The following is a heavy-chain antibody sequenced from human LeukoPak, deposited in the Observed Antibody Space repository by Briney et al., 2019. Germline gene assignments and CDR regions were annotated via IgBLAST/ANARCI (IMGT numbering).Heavy chain of an antibody. J-gene: IGHJ4*02. V-gene: IGHV3-11*01. CDR3: ARDVGPRYLDY. CDR2: ISSSGSTI. Sequence: GGSLRLSGAASGFTVSSNYMSWIRQAPGKGLEGVSYISSSGSTIYYADSVKGRFTISRDNAKNSLYLQMNSLRAEDTAVYYCARDVGPRYLDYWGQGTLVTVSS. D-gene: IGHD1-14*01. CDR1: GFTVSSNY.